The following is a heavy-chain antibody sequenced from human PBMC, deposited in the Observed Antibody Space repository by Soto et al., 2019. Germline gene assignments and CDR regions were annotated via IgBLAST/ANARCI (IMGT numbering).Heavy chain of an antibody. D-gene: IGHD6-6*01. V-gene: IGHV1-69*06. CDR1: GGTFSSYA. CDR3: SRSLHAPSSSVF. Sequence: GASVNGSCKASGGTFSSYAISWVRQAPGQGLEWMGGIIPIFGTANYAQKFQGRVTITADKSTSTAYMELSSLRSEDTAVYYCSRSLHAPSSSVFRGQGPFVTVSS. J-gene: IGHJ4*02. CDR2: IIPIFGTA.